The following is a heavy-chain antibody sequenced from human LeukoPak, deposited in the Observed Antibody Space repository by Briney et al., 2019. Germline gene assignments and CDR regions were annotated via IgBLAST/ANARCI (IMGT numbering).Heavy chain of an antibody. CDR2: IYHSGST. V-gene: IGHV4-30-2*01. CDR1: GGSISSGGYY. CDR3: AKDIGRDYYGSGTPRYYYYYMDV. D-gene: IGHD3-10*01. Sequence: SQTLSLTCTVSGGSISSGGYYWSWIRQPPGKGLEWIGYIYHSGSTYYNPSLKSRVTISVDRSKNQFSLKLSSVTAADMALYYCAKDIGRDYYGSGTPRYYYYYMDVWGKGTTVTVSS. J-gene: IGHJ6*03.